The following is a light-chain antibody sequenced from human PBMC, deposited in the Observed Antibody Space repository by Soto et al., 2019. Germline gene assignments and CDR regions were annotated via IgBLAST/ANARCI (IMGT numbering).Light chain of an antibody. V-gene: IGLV2-8*01. CDR1: SSDIGTFSS. CDR2: GVS. J-gene: IGLJ1*01. Sequence: QSALTQPPSASGSPGQSVTISCTGTSSDIGTFSSISWYQQYPGKAPKLMIFGVSQRPSGVPDRFSGSKSANTASLTVSGLQAADEADYFCKSYAGSNTYVFGSGTKLTVL. CDR3: KSYAGSNTYV.